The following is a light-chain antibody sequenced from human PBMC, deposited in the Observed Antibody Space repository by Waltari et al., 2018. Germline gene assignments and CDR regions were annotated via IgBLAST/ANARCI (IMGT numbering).Light chain of an antibody. J-gene: IGLJ2*01. CDR1: SRDVGGYNY. Sequence: QSALPPPASVSGSPGQSITISCTGTSRDVGGYNYVSWYQQHPGKAPKLMIYDVSNRPSGVSNRFSGSKSGNTASLTISGLQAEDEADYYCSSYTSSSTLTFGGGTKLTVL. CDR2: DVS. CDR3: SSYTSSSTLT. V-gene: IGLV2-14*03.